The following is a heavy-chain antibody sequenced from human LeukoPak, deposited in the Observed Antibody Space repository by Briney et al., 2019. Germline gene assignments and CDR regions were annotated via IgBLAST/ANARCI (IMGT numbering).Heavy chain of an antibody. Sequence: SETLSLTCTVSGGSISSSSYYWGWIRQPPGKGLEWIGSIYYSGSTYYNPSLKSRVTLSVDTSKNQFSLKLSSVTAADTAVYYCAREVVPAALGPKNNWFDPWGQGTLVTVSS. CDR2: IYYSGST. CDR3: AREVVPAALGPKNNWFDP. V-gene: IGHV4-39*07. CDR1: GGSISSSSYY. D-gene: IGHD2-2*01. J-gene: IGHJ5*02.